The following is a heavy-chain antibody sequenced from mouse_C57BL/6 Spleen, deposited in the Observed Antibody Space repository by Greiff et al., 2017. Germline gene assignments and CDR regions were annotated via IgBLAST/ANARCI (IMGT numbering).Heavy chain of an antibody. J-gene: IGHJ3*01. CDR3: AREKKKTGVFAY. Sequence: EVQLQQSGPGLVKPSQSLSLTCSVTGYSITSGSYWNWLRRFPGNKLEWMGYISYDGSTNYNPSLKNRISITRDTSKNQFFLKLSSVTTEDTATYYCAREKKKTGVFAYWGQGTLVTVSA. V-gene: IGHV3-6*01. D-gene: IGHD4-1*01. CDR1: GYSITSGSY. CDR2: ISYDGST.